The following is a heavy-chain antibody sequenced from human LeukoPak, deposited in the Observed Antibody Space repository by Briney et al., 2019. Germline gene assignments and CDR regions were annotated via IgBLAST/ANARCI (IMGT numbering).Heavy chain of an antibody. Sequence: GGSLRLSCAASGFTFSSYGMHWVRQAPGKGLEWVAFIRYDGSNKYYADSVKGRFTISRDNSKNTLYLQMNSLRAEDTAVYYCAKDRQKVVTTAMDVWGKGTTVTVSS. CDR2: IRYDGSNK. D-gene: IGHD4-11*01. CDR1: GFTFSSYG. V-gene: IGHV3-30*02. CDR3: AKDRQKVVTTAMDV. J-gene: IGHJ6*03.